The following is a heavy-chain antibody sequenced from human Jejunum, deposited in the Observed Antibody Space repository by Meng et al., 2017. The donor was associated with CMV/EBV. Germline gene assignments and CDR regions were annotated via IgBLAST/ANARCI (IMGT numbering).Heavy chain of an antibody. J-gene: IGHJ4*02. Sequence: LKISCAASGFTFSAYGMVWVRQTAGKGLEWVSSISGTTPYIHYADSVKGRFTISRDNGKNSVYLQMNSLRAEDTAVYYCARGVFDSWGQGTLVTVSS. V-gene: IGHV3-21*01. CDR1: GFTFSAYG. CDR3: ARGVFDS. CDR2: ISGTTPYI.